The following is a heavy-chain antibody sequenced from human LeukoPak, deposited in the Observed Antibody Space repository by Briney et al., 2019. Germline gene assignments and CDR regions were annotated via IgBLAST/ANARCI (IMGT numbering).Heavy chain of an antibody. Sequence: SGGSLRLSCTVSGYTFGDYGVGWVRQAPGKGLEWVGFIGSNAYGGTTEYAASVKGRFTISREDSKTTAYLQMNSLKIEYAAVYYCSRIYGSGSFLPDYWGQGTLVTVSS. J-gene: IGHJ4*02. CDR1: GYTFGDYG. V-gene: IGHV3-49*04. CDR2: IGSNAYGGTT. D-gene: IGHD3-10*01. CDR3: SRIYGSGSFLPDY.